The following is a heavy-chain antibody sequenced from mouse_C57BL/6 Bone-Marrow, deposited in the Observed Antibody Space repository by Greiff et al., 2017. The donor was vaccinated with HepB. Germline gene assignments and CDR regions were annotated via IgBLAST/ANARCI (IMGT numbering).Heavy chain of an antibody. CDR3: ARLDDGYYEPSAY. D-gene: IGHD2-3*01. CDR1: GYTFTSYT. CDR2: INPSSGYT. V-gene: IGHV1-4*01. J-gene: IGHJ3*01. Sequence: QVQLQQSGAELARPGASVKMSCKASGYTFTSYTMHWVKQRPGQGLEWIGYINPSSGYTKYNQKFKDKATLTADKSSGTAYMQLSSLTSEDSAVYYCARLDDGYYEPSAYWGQGTLVTVSA.